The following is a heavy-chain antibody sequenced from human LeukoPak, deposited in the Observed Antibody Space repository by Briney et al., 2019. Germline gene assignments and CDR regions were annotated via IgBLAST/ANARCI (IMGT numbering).Heavy chain of an antibody. V-gene: IGHV3-30-3*01. Sequence: PGGSLRLSCAASGFTFSSYAMHWVRQAPGKGLEWVAVISYDGSNKYYADSVKGRFTISRDNSKNTLYLQMNSLRAEDTAVYYCARDHTYYYDSSGTLDYWGQGTLVTVSS. CDR3: ARDHTYYYDSSGTLDY. J-gene: IGHJ4*02. CDR2: ISYDGSNK. D-gene: IGHD3-22*01. CDR1: GFTFSSYA.